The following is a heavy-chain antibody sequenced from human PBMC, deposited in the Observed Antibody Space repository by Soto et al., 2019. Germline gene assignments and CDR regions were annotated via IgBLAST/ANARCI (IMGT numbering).Heavy chain of an antibody. D-gene: IGHD5-12*01. V-gene: IGHV4-39*01. CDR2: IYYSGST. Sequence: SETLSLTCTVSGGSISSSSYYWGWIRQPPGKGLERIGSIYYSGSTYYNPSLKSRVTISVDTSKNQFSLKLSSVTAADTAVYYCAGASKRWLQNYYYYGMDVWGQGTTVTVSS. CDR1: GGSISSSSYY. CDR3: AGASKRWLQNYYYYGMDV. J-gene: IGHJ6*02.